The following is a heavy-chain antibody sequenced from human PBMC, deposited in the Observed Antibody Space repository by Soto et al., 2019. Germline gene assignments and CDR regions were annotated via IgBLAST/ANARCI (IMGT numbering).Heavy chain of an antibody. Sequence: QVQLQESGPGLVKPSQTLSLTCTVSGGSISSGDYYWSWIRQPPGKGLEWIGYIYYSGSTYYNPSLKSRVTISVDTSKTQFSLKLSSVTAADTAVYYGARASPRRSGYSYGRHAFDIWGQGTMVTVSS. CDR3: ARASPRRSGYSYGRHAFDI. J-gene: IGHJ3*02. CDR1: GGSISSGDYY. D-gene: IGHD5-18*01. V-gene: IGHV4-30-4*01. CDR2: IYYSGST.